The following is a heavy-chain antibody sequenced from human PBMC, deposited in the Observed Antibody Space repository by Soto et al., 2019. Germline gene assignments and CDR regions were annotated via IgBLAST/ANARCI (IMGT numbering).Heavy chain of an antibody. J-gene: IGHJ4*02. CDR2: IYYSGST. CDR3: ASRYGVYFDY. Sequence: QVQLQESGPGLVKPSETLSLTCTVSGGSISSYYWSWIRQPPGKGLEWIGYIYYSGSTNYTPSLNLRVTISVAPSKTQSSLTLSSVPAADTAVYYCASRYGVYFDYWGQGTLVTVSS. D-gene: IGHD4-17*01. CDR1: GGSISSYY. V-gene: IGHV4-59*08.